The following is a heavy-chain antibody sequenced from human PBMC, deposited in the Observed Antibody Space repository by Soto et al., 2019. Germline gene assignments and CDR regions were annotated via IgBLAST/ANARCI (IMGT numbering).Heavy chain of an antibody. CDR1: GYIFASYW. CDR2: IYPHDSSV. CDR3: ARGNVANYFEP. D-gene: IGHD1-7*01. J-gene: IGHJ5*02. Sequence: GESLKISCQSSGYIFASYWIVWVRQMPGKGLEWMGIIYPHDSSVKYSPSVQGQVTMSVDKSISTAYLQWSSLKASDAAIYYCARGNVANYFEPWGQGTLVTAPQ. V-gene: IGHV5-51*01.